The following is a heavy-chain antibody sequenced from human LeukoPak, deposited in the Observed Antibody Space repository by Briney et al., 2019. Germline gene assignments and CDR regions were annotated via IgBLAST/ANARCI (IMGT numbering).Heavy chain of an antibody. D-gene: IGHD3-16*01. CDR2: MYTGGTT. CDR1: GFTVSDTH. V-gene: IGHV3-53*01. Sequence: GGSLRLSCAVSGFTVSDTHMSWVRQAPGEGLEWVSAMYTGGTTYYADSVTGPFTVSRDTSRNTLFLHMNSLRAEDTAVYYCAKDEATSGGGLASWGQGTLVIVSS. CDR3: AKDEATSGGGLAS. J-gene: IGHJ5*01.